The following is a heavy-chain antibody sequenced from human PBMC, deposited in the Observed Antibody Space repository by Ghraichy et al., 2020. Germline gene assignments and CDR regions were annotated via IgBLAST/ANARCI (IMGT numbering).Heavy chain of an antibody. D-gene: IGHD1-26*01. V-gene: IGHV4-31*03. CDR1: GGSISSGGYY. CDR2: IYYGGST. Sequence: SETLSLTCTVSGGSISSGGYYWTWIRQHPGKGLEWIGYIYYGGSTDSNPSLKSRVIISTDTSKNQFSLKLSSVTAADTAVYYCARGGVGRNWYYDLWGRGSLVTVSS. CDR3: ARGGVGRNWYYDL. J-gene: IGHJ2*01.